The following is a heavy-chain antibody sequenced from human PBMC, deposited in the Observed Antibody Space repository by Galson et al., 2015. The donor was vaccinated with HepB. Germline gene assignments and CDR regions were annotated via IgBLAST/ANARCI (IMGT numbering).Heavy chain of an antibody. CDR2: IFWDDDK. J-gene: IGHJ4*02. CDR3: VHQSPASVTRRQWKSFDY. D-gene: IGHD4-11*01. CDR1: GFSLSNGGVG. Sequence: PALVKPTQTLTLTCTFSGFSLSNGGVGVGWIRQPPGRAPEWLALIFWDDDKRHRPSLKSRLTITKDTSKNQVVLTMANMDPVDTGTYYCVHQSPASVTRRQWKSFDYWGQGILVTVSS. V-gene: IGHV2-5*02.